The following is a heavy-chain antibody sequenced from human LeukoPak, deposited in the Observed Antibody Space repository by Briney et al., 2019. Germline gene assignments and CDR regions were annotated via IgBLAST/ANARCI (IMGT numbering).Heavy chain of an antibody. CDR1: GGSISSGSYY. D-gene: IGHD4-17*01. J-gene: IGHJ4*02. CDR2: IYTSVSI. V-gene: IGHV4-61*02. CDR3: ARLDYGDYPDY. Sequence: PSQTLSLTCTVSGGSISSGSYYWSWIRQPAGKGLEWIGRIYTSVSINYNPSLQSRAHISVDTSQNQFSLKLSSVTAADPAVYYCARLDYGDYPDYWGQGTLVTVSS.